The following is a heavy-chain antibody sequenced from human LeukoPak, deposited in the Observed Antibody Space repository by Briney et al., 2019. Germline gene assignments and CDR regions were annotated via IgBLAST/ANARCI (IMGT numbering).Heavy chain of an antibody. CDR2: IWYDGSNK. J-gene: IGHJ4*02. CDR1: GFTFSSYG. CDR3: AKENCSGGSCFFDY. V-gene: IGHV3-33*06. D-gene: IGHD2-15*01. Sequence: PGGSLRLSCAASGFTFSSYGMHWVRQAPGKGLEGVAVIWYDGSNKYYADSVKGRFTISRDNSKNTLYLQMNSLRAEDTAVYYCAKENCSGGSCFFDYWGQGTLVTVSS.